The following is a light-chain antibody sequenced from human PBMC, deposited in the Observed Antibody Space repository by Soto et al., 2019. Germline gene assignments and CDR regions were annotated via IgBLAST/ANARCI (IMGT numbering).Light chain of an antibody. CDR3: QQYGSSPLT. Sequence: EVVLTQSPGTLSLSPGESATLSCRASQSVSRSYLVWYQHKPGQAPRILIYGASTRATGIPDRFSASGSGTDFTLTISRLEPGDFAVYYCQQYGSSPLTFGGGTKVEIK. CDR2: GAS. J-gene: IGKJ4*01. V-gene: IGKV3-20*01. CDR1: QSVSRSY.